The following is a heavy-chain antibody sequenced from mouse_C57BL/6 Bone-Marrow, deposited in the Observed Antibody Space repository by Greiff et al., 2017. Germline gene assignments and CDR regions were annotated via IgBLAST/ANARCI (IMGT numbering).Heavy chain of an antibody. J-gene: IGHJ2*01. CDR3: ARDYYGSSYSYYFGD. CDR2: IDPNSGGT. Sequence: QVQLQQSGAELVKPGASVKLSCKASGYTFTSYWMHWVKQRPGRGLEWIGRIDPNSGGTKYNEKFKSKATLTVDKPSSTAYMQLSRLTSEDSAGYYCARDYYGSSYSYYFGDWGQGTTLTVSS. V-gene: IGHV1-72*01. D-gene: IGHD1-1*01. CDR1: GYTFTSYW.